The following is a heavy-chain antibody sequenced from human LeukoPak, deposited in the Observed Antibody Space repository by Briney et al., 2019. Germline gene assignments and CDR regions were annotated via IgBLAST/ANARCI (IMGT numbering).Heavy chain of an antibody. CDR3: ARSGILWFGGPYYYYGMDV. D-gene: IGHD3-10*01. CDR2: INTNTGNP. Sequence: ASVKVSCKASGYTFTSYAMYWVRQAPGQGLEWMGWINTNTGNPTYAQGFTGRFVFSLDTSVSTAYLQISSLKAEDTAVYYCARSGILWFGGPYYYYGMDVWGQGTTVTVS. V-gene: IGHV7-4-1*02. CDR1: GYTFTSYA. J-gene: IGHJ6*02.